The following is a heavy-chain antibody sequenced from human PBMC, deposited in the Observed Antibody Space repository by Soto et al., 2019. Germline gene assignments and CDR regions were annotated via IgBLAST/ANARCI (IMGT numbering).Heavy chain of an antibody. Sequence: SETLSLTCTVSGGSISSGDYYWSWIRQPPGKGLEWIGYIYYSGSTYYNPSLKSRVTISVDTSKNQFSLKLSSVTAADTAVYYCARGAHIAARPAEYFQHWGQGTLVTVSS. D-gene: IGHD6-6*01. V-gene: IGHV4-30-4*01. J-gene: IGHJ1*01. CDR2: IYYSGST. CDR1: GGSISSGDYY. CDR3: ARGAHIAARPAEYFQH.